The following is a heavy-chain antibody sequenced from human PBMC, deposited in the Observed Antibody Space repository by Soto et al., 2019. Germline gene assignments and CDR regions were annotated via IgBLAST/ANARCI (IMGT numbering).Heavy chain of an antibody. CDR1: GFTFSDYY. V-gene: IGHV3-11*01. CDR3: ARAPSGYATNYYYYYMDV. J-gene: IGHJ6*03. CDR2: ISSSGSTI. D-gene: IGHD5-12*01. Sequence: PGGSLRLSCAASGFTFSDYYTSWIRQAPGKGLEWVSYISSSGSTIYYADSVKGRFTISRDNAKNSLYLQMNSLRAEDTAVYYCARAPSGYATNYYYYYMDVWGKGTTVTVSS.